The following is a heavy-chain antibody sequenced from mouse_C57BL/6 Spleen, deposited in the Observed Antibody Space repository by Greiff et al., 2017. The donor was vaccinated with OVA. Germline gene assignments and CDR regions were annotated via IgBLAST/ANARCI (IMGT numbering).Heavy chain of an antibody. CDR3: ARDRFITTVVYFDY. J-gene: IGHJ2*01. CDR2: ISDGGSYT. CDR1: GFTFSSYA. D-gene: IGHD1-1*01. Sequence: EVKLVESGGGLVKPGGSLKLSCAASGFTFSSYAMSWVRQTPEKRLEWVATISDGGSYTYYPDNVKGRFTISRDNAKNNLYLQMSHLKSEDTAMXYCARDRFITTVVYFDYWGQGTTLTVSS. V-gene: IGHV5-4*01.